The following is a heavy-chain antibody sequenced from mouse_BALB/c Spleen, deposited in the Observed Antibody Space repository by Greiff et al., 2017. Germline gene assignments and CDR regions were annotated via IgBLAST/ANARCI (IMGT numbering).Heavy chain of an antibody. D-gene: IGHD1-1*01. CDR2: IYPGDGDT. CDR3: ARWDYYGSSYNWYFDV. V-gene: IGHV1-80*01. Sequence: QVQLQQSGAELVRPGSSVKISCKASGYAFSSYWMNWVKQRPGQGLEWIGQIYPGDGDTNYNGKFKGKATLTADKSSSTAYMQLSSLTSEDSAVYFCARWDYYGSSYNWYFDVWGAGTTVTVSS. CDR1: GYAFSSYW. J-gene: IGHJ1*01.